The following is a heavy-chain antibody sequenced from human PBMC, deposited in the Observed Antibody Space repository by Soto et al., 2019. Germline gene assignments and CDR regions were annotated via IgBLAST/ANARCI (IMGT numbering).Heavy chain of an antibody. CDR3: ARDPGPPYDFWSGYPALYYYYGMDV. J-gene: IGHJ6*02. CDR2: IYSGGST. V-gene: IGHV3-66*01. CDR1: GFTVSSNY. Sequence: QPGGSLRLSCAASGFTVSSNYMSWVRQAPGKGLEWVSVIYSGGSTYYADSVKGRFTISRDNSKNTLYLQMNSLRAEDTAVYYCARDPGPPYDFWSGYPALYYYYGMDVWGQGTTVTVSS. D-gene: IGHD3-3*01.